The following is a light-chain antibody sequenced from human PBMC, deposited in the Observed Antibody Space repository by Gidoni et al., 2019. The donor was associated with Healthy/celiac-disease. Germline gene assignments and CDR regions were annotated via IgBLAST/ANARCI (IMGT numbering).Light chain of an antibody. J-gene: IGLJ3*02. CDR1: SSNIGSDY. Sequence: QSVPTQPPSASAPPGQGVTISCSGSSSNIGSDYVYWYKQLPGTAPKLLSFRNNQRPSEVPDRFSGSKSATSASLAISGLRSEGEADYYCTAWDDSLSGCVFGGGTKLTVL. V-gene: IGLV1-47*01. CDR2: RNN. CDR3: TAWDDSLSGCV.